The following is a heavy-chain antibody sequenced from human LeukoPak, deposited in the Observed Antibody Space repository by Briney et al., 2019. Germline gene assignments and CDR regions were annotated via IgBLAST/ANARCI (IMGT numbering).Heavy chain of an antibody. J-gene: IGHJ4*02. CDR1: GFTFSSYW. V-gene: IGHV3-74*01. Sequence: PGGSLRLSCAASGFTFSSYWTHWVRQAPGKGLVWLSRINSDGSSTSYADSVKGRFTISRDNSKNTLYLQMNSLRAEDTAVYYCARSSGGYGSGSYYNPLDYWGQGTLVTVSS. CDR3: ARSSGGYGSGSYYNPLDY. CDR2: INSDGSST. D-gene: IGHD3-10*01.